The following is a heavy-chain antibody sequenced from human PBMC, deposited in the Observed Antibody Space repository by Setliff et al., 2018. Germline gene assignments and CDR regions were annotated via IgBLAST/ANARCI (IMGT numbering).Heavy chain of an antibody. Sequence: GGSLRLSCATSGFTLSDYSMDWVRQAPGKGLEWVGRTRNKVSGYITEYAASVKGRFTISRDDSKNSVFLQMNSLKIEDTAMYYCAKTQFGSGSYFYDYWGQGTLVTVSS. V-gene: IGHV3-72*01. CDR3: AKTQFGSGSYFYDY. D-gene: IGHD3-10*01. CDR1: GFTLSDYS. J-gene: IGHJ4*02. CDR2: TRNKVSGYIT.